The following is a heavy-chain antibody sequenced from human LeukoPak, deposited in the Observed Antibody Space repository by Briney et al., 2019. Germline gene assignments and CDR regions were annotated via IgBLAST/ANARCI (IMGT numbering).Heavy chain of an antibody. CDR3: ARHGSYYGVDY. CDR1: GYSFSSHW. D-gene: IGHD1-26*01. Sequence: GESLKISCKGSGYSFSSHWIGWVRQMPGKGLEWVGIIYPGDSDTRYSPSFQGQVTISADKSISTAYLQWNSLKASDSAMYYCARHGSYYGVDYWGQGTLVTVSS. J-gene: IGHJ4*02. CDR2: IYPGDSDT. V-gene: IGHV5-51*01.